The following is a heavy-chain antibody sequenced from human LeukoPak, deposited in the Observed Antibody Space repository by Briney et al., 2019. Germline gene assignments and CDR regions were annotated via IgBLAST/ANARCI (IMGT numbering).Heavy chain of an antibody. J-gene: IGHJ4*02. CDR2: IWYDGSEK. D-gene: IGHD1-1*01. CDR1: GFSFNTYA. Sequence: GRSLRLSCAASGFSFNTYAMEWVRQAPGKGLEWVAVIWYDGSEKHYADSVKGRFTISRDNSKNTLYLQMNSLRDGDTAVYYCAKGLDNWNPLAPDYWGQGTLVTVSS. V-gene: IGHV3-33*06. CDR3: AKGLDNWNPLAPDY.